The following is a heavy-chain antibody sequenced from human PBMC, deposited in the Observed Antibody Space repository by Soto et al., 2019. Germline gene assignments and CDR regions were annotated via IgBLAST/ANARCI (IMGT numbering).Heavy chain of an antibody. D-gene: IGHD1-26*01. J-gene: IGHJ4*02. V-gene: IGHV1-46*01. CDR1: GHTFTGNY. CDR3: ASTFSRGSFHYFDT. CDR2: INPDGDVT. Sequence: GASVKVSCKASGHTFTGNYMHWVRQAPGQGLEWMGIINPDGDVTTYAHKFRGRVTLTREMSTSTSYMELRSLTSEDTAVYYCASTFSRGSFHYFDTWGQGTLVTVSS.